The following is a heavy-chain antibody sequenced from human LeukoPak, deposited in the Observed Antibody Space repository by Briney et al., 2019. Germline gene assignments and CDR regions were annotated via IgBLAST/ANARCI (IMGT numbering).Heavy chain of an antibody. D-gene: IGHD3-22*01. CDR1: GGSISSSSYY. CDR3: ARLNKYYYDSSGYYFWFDP. J-gene: IGHJ5*02. Sequence: SETLSLTCTVSGGSISSSSYYWGWIRQPPGKGLEWIGSVYYSGSTYYNPSLKSRVTISVDTSKNQFSLKLSSVTAADTAVYYCARLNKYYYDSSGYYFWFDPWGQGTLVTVSS. V-gene: IGHV4-39*07. CDR2: VYYSGST.